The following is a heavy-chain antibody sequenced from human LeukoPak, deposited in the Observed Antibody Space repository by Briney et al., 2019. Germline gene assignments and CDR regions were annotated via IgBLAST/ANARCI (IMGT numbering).Heavy chain of an antibody. D-gene: IGHD6-19*01. CDR2: IYYSGST. Sequence: SETLSLTCTVSGASISSYYWSWIRQPPGKGLEWIGYIYYSGSTNYNPSLKSRVTISVDTSKNQFSLKLSSVTAADTAVYYCARQHSSGWVWGQGTMVTVSS. J-gene: IGHJ3*01. CDR3: ARQHSSGWV. V-gene: IGHV4-59*08. CDR1: GASISSYY.